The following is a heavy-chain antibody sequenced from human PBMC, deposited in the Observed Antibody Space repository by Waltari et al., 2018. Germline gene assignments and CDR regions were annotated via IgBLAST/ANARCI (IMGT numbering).Heavy chain of an antibody. J-gene: IGHJ4*02. V-gene: IGHV3-33*01. D-gene: IGHD6-19*01. CDR1: GFTFSDYG. CDR3: ARESAVAGPGDY. Sequence: QVQLVESGGGVVQPERSLRLSCGASGFTFSDYGMHWFRQAPGKWLEWVSVVWYDGNNKYYADSVKGRFSISRDNSKNMMYLQMKSLRVEDTAVYYCARESAVAGPGDYWGQETLVTVSS. CDR2: VWYDGNNK.